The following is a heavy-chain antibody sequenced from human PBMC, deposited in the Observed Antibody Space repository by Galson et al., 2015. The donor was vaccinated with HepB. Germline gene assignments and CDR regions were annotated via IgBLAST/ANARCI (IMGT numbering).Heavy chain of an antibody. CDR1: GFTFSSYG. V-gene: IGHV3-30*18. J-gene: IGHJ3*02. CDR3: AKLPAHYYYDSSPVFGGII. D-gene: IGHD3-22*01. Sequence: SLRLSCAASGFTFSSYGMHWARQAPGKGLEWVAVISYDGSNKYYADSVKGRFTTSRDNSKNTLYLQMNSLRAEDTAVYYCAKLPAHYYYDSSPVFGGIIWGQGTMVTVSS. CDR2: ISYDGSNK.